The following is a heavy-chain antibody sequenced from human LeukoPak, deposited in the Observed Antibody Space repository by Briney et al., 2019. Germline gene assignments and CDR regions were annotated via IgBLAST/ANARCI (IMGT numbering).Heavy chain of an antibody. Sequence: SETLSLTCTVSGGSISSYYWSWIRQPPGKGLEWIGYIYYSGSTNYNPSLKSRVTISVDTSKNQFSLKLSSVTAADTAMYYCARGYGDYVYYYYMDVWGKGTTVTVSS. V-gene: IGHV4-59*08. CDR3: ARGYGDYVYYYYMDV. D-gene: IGHD4-17*01. CDR1: GGSISSYY. CDR2: IYYSGST. J-gene: IGHJ6*03.